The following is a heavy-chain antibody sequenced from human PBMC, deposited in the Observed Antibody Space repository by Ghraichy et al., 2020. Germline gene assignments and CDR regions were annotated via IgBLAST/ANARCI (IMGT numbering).Heavy chain of an antibody. D-gene: IGHD1-26*01. Sequence: GGFLRLSCAASGLTFSSSSFNWVRQAPGKGLEWVSYISSAGTTIYYADSVRGRFTISRDNAKNSLYLQMNSLRDDDTAVYYCANKHTGRDARWEQLGSFDYWGQGTLVTVSS. CDR1: GLTFSSSS. J-gene: IGHJ4*02. CDR2: ISSAGTTI. V-gene: IGHV3-48*02. CDR3: ANKHTGRDARWEQLGSFDY.